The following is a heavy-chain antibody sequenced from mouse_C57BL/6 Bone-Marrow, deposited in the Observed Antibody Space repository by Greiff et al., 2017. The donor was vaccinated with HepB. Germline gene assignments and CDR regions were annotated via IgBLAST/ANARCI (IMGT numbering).Heavy chain of an antibody. D-gene: IGHD1-1*01. CDR2: FHPYNDDT. J-gene: IGHJ3*01. CDR3: ARRSAYGSSYEFAY. Sequence: QVVESGAELVKPGASVKMSCKASGYTFTTYPIEWMKQNHGKSLEWIGNFHPYNDDTKYNEKFKGKATLTVEKSSSTVYLELSRLTSDDSAVYYCARRSAYGSSYEFAYWGQGTLVTVSA. V-gene: IGHV1-47*01. CDR1: GYTFTTYP.